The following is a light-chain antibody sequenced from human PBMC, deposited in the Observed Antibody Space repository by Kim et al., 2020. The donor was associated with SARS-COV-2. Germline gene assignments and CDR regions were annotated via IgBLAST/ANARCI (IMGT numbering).Light chain of an antibody. Sequence: DIVMTQSPLSLPVTPGEPASITCRSSQSLLHNNAYNDLEWYLQKPGQSPQLLMFLASNRASGVPDRFSGSGSGTDFTLKISRVEAEDVGIYYCMQALQTPPSFGQGTKLEI. J-gene: IGKJ2*03. V-gene: IGKV2-28*01. CDR2: LAS. CDR1: QSLLHNNAYND. CDR3: MQALQTPPS.